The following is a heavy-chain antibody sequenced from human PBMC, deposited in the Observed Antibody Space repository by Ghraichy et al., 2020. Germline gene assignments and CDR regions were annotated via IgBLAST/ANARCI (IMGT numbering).Heavy chain of an antibody. CDR1: GFTFSRYG. V-gene: IGHV3-48*02. D-gene: IGHD4-17*01. J-gene: IGHJ4*02. CDR3: ARRSDYVRGFVDY. CDR2: ISTTSSV. Sequence: GGSLRLSCAASGFTFSRYGMSWVRQAPGKGLEWISFISTTSSVHYADSVEGRFTISRDSAKNSLYLQLNSLRDEDTAVYYCARRSDYVRGFVDYWGQGTLVTVSS.